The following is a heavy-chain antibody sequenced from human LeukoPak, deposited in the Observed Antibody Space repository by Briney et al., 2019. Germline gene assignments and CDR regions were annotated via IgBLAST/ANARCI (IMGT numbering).Heavy chain of an antibody. Sequence: SETLSLTCTVSGGSISSYYWSWIRQPAGKGLEWIGRIYTSGSTNYNPSLKSRVTMSVDTSKNQFSLKLSSVAAAATAVYYCARDPIYCSSTSCPSSDWGQGTLVTVSS. J-gene: IGHJ4*02. D-gene: IGHD2-2*01. V-gene: IGHV4-4*07. CDR1: GGSISSYY. CDR3: ARDPIYCSSTSCPSSD. CDR2: IYTSGST.